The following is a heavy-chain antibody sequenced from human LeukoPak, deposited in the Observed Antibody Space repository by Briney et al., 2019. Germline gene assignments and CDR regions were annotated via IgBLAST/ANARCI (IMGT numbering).Heavy chain of an antibody. CDR3: ARGRNDHGGLFFDP. J-gene: IGHJ5*02. CDR1: GVSMSANY. Sequence: SETLSLTCNVSGVSMSANYWTWIRQAPGKGLEWIGFISYSGYTSYNPSLRSRVALLIDTAKNKFSLRLSSLTAADTAMYYCARGRNDHGGLFFDPWAQGTQVTVSS. V-gene: IGHV4-59*01. D-gene: IGHD4-23*01. CDR2: ISYSGYT.